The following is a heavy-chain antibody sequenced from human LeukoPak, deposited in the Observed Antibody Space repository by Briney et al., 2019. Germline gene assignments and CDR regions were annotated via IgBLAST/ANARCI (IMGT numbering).Heavy chain of an antibody. CDR3: AADQAEYRGGDCYNV. CDR2: IVVGSANT. Sequence: GTSVKVSCKASGFTFTNSAVQWVRQARRQRLEWIGWIVVGSANTNYAQKFQERVTITRDMSTSTAYMELSSLRSEDTAVYYCAADQAEYRGGDCYNVWGQGTTVTVSS. J-gene: IGHJ6*02. D-gene: IGHD2-21*02. V-gene: IGHV1-58*01. CDR1: GFTFTNSA.